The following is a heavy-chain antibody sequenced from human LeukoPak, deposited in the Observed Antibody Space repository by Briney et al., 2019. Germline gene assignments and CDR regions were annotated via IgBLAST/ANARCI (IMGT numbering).Heavy chain of an antibody. J-gene: IGHJ6*03. CDR2: ISSSSSTI. CDR1: GFTFSSYS. CDR3: ARGPPSYSSGWYELWGYYYYYMDV. V-gene: IGHV3-48*01. D-gene: IGHD6-19*01. Sequence: RPGGSLRLSCAASGFTFSSYSMNWVRQAPGKGLEWVSYISSSSSTIYYADSVKGRFTISRDNAKNSLYLQMNSLRAEDTAVYYCARGPPSYSSGWYELWGYYYYYMDVWGKGTTVTISS.